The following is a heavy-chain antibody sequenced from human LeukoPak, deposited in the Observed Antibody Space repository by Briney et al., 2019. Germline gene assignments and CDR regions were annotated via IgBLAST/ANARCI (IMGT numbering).Heavy chain of an antibody. CDR2: ISGSGGST. Sequence: GGSLRLSCAASGFTFSSYAMSWVRQAPGKGLEWVSAISGSGGSTYYADSVKGRFTISRDNSKNTLCLQMNSLRAEDTAVYYCAKDGSFLYYFDYWGQGTLVTVSS. V-gene: IGHV3-23*01. D-gene: IGHD1-26*01. CDR3: AKDGSFLYYFDY. CDR1: GFTFSSYA. J-gene: IGHJ4*02.